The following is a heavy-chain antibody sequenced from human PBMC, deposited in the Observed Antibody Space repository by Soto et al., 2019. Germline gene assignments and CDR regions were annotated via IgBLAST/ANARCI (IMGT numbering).Heavy chain of an antibody. V-gene: IGHV3-23*01. D-gene: IGHD4-4*01. Sequence: GGSLRLFCAASGFTFSSYAMSWVRQAPGKGLEWVSAISGSGGSTYYADSVKGRFTISRDNSKNTLYLQMNSLRAEDTAVYYCAKVPYSNYVPYYYMDIWGKGTTVTVSS. CDR1: GFTFSSYA. CDR2: ISGSGGST. J-gene: IGHJ6*03. CDR3: AKVPYSNYVPYYYMDI.